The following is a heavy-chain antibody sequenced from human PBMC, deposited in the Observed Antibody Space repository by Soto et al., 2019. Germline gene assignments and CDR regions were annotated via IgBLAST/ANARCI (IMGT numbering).Heavy chain of an antibody. V-gene: IGHV1-2*04. CDR1: GDTFTGYY. CDR3: ARGPTYSSSSWYYYYTAV. Sequence: ASVKVSCKASGDTFTGYYMHWVRQAPGQGLEWMGWINPNSAGTNYAQKFQGWVTMPRDTSISTAYMHLSRLRSDDTAVYYCARGPTYSSSSWYYYYTAVWGKGPTVTVS. J-gene: IGHJ6*03. CDR2: INPNSAGT. D-gene: IGHD6-6*01.